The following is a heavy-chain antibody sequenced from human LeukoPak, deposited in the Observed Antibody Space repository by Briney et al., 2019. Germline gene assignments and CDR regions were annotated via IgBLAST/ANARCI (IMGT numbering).Heavy chain of an antibody. V-gene: IGHV4-4*07. D-gene: IGHD3-10*01. J-gene: IGHJ3*02. CDR1: GGSISSYY. Sequence: SETLSLTCTVSGGSISSYYWSWIRQPAGKGLEWIGRIYTSGSTDYNPSLKSRVTMSVDTSKNQFSLKLNSVTAADTAVYYCAKSNGYGLVDIWGQGTMVTVSS. CDR3: AKSNGYGLVDI. CDR2: IYTSGST.